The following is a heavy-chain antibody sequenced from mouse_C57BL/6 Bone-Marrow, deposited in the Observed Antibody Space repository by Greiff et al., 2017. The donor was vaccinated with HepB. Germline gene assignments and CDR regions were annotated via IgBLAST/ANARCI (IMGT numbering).Heavy chain of an antibody. CDR1: GYTFTSYW. CDR2: IDPSDSYT. D-gene: IGHD1-1*01. V-gene: IGHV1-59*01. Sequence: QVQLQQPGAELVRPGTSVKLSCKASGYTFTSYWMNWVKQRPGQGLEWIGVIDPSDSYTNYNQKFKGKATLTVNTTSSTAYMQLSSLTSEDSAVYYCARGDYYYFDYWGQGTTLTVSS. CDR3: ARGDYYYFDY. J-gene: IGHJ2*01.